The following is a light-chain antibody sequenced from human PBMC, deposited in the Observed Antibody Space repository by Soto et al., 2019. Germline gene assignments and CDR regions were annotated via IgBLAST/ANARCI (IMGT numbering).Light chain of an antibody. CDR2: AAS. CDR3: QPSYNTLIT. CDR1: QSISSY. V-gene: IGKV1-39*01. J-gene: IGKJ2*01. Sequence: DIQMTQSPSSLSASVGDRVTITCRASQSISSYLNWYQQKPGKAPKLLFYAASSLQSGVPSRFSGSGSWTDITLTNCSLQPEDFATYSTQPSYNTLITSGQRTKLEIK.